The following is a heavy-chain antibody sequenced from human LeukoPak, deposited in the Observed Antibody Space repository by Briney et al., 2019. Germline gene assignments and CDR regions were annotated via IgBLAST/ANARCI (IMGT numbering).Heavy chain of an antibody. CDR2: INAGNGNT. Sequence: ASVKVSCKASGYTFTSYAMRWVRQAPGQRLEWMGWINAGNGNTKYSQKFQGRVTITRDTSASTAYMELSSLRAEDTAVYYCAKDALRVSRIVVVIAQRRYHYMDVWGKGTTVTVSS. CDR3: AKDALRVSRIVVVIAQRRYHYMDV. D-gene: IGHD2-21*01. V-gene: IGHV1-3*01. CDR1: GYTFTSYA. J-gene: IGHJ6*03.